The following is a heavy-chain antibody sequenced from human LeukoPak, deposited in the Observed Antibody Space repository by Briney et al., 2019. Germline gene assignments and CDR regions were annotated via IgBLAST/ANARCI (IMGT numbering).Heavy chain of an antibody. CDR3: ARDDARADNAFDL. Sequence: GGSLRLSCVASGFTFSIYGMQWVRQVPRKGLEWMAVILADGSDKKYADSVRGRFTISRDNSKNTLFLQMNSLRVEDTAVYYCARDDARADNAFDLWGQGTTVTVSS. CDR2: ILADGSDK. V-gene: IGHV3-33*08. J-gene: IGHJ3*01. CDR1: GFTFSIYG. D-gene: IGHD2-15*01.